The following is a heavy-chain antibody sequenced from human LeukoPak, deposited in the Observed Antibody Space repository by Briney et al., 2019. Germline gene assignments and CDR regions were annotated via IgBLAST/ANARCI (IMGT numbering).Heavy chain of an antibody. CDR1: GFTFSSYW. D-gene: IGHD3-3*01. Sequence: GGSLRLSCAASGFTFSSYWMSWVRQAPGKGLGWVANIKQDGSEKYYVDSVKGRFTISRDNAKNSLYLQMNSLRAEDTAVYYCARVRGGLLRFLEWLRGTDFDYWGQGTLVTVSS. CDR2: IKQDGSEK. V-gene: IGHV3-7*01. CDR3: ARVRGGLLRFLEWLRGTDFDY. J-gene: IGHJ4*02.